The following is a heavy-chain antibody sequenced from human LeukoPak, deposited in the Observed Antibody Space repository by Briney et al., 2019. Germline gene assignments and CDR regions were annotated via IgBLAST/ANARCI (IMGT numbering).Heavy chain of an antibody. Sequence: SETLSLTCTVSGGSISSYYWSWIRQPAGKGLEWIGRIYTSGSTNYNPSLKSRVTMSVDTSKNQFPLKLSSVTAADTAVYYCARDRYDSSGYYLYNFDYWGQGTLVTVSS. CDR2: IYTSGST. CDR1: GGSISSYY. J-gene: IGHJ4*02. CDR3: ARDRYDSSGYYLYNFDY. D-gene: IGHD3-22*01. V-gene: IGHV4-4*07.